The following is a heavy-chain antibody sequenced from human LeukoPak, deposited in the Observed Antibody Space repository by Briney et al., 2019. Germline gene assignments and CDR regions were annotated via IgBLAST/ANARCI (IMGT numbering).Heavy chain of an antibody. CDR1: GESFSGYY. D-gene: IGHD5-18*01. J-gene: IGHJ4*02. Sequence: SETLSLTCRVDGESFSGYYWIWIRQPPGKGLEWIGEINHSGSTNYNPSLKSRVTLSVDTSKSQFSLKVTSVTAADTAMYYCARHTAMVPKQLDYWGQGTLVTVSS. V-gene: IGHV4-34*01. CDR2: INHSGST. CDR3: ARHTAMVPKQLDY.